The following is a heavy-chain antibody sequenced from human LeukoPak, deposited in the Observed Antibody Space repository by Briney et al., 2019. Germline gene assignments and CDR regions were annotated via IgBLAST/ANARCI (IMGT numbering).Heavy chain of an antibody. V-gene: IGHV1-69*13. J-gene: IGHJ4*02. CDR2: IIPIFGTA. D-gene: IGHD1-1*01. CDR3: AKTGAQDPYYFDY. Sequence: ASVKVSCKASGGTFSSYAISWVRQAPGQGLEWMGGIIPIFGTANCAQKFQGRVTITADESTSTAYMELSSLRSEDTAVYYCAKTGAQDPYYFDYWGQGTLVTVSS. CDR1: GGTFSSYA.